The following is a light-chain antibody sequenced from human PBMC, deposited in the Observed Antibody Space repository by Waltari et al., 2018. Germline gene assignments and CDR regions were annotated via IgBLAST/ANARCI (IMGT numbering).Light chain of an antibody. V-gene: IGLV2-14*03. J-gene: IGLJ2*01. CDR1: SSDFGGYTY. Sequence: QSALTQPASVSGSPGQSITISCTGTSSDFGGYTYVSCYQQHPGKAPKLMIYDVSNRPSGVSNRFSGSKSGNTASLTISGLQAEDEADYYCSSYISSSTLELFGGGTSLTVL. CDR3: SSYISSSTLEL. CDR2: DVS.